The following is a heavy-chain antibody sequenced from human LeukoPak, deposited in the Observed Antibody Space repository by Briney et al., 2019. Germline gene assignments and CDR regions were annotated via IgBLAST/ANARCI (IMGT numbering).Heavy chain of an antibody. CDR3: ARQPSTYYFDY. CDR2: IYHSGST. J-gene: IGHJ4*02. CDR1: GYSISSGYY. V-gene: IGHV4-38-2*01. Sequence: PSETLSLTCAVSGYSISSGYYWGWIRQPPGKGLEWIGSIYHSGSTYYNPSLKSRVTISVDTSKNQFSLKLSSVTAADTAVYYYARQPSTYYFDYWGQGTLVTVSS.